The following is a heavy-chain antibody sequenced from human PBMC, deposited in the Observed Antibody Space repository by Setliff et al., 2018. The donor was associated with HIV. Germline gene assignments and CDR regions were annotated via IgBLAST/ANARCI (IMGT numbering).Heavy chain of an antibody. V-gene: IGHV1-8*01. CDR1: GHTFTNVD. Sequence: ASVKVSCKASGHTFTNVDIHWLRRATGQGLEWMGWMNPNTGVSGYALKLQARVTMTRDTSISTAYMELSSLTSEDTAVYYCARGKGVGGVVITGGLDVWGKGTTVTVSS. CDR2: MNPNTGVS. D-gene: IGHD3-10*01. CDR3: ARGKGVGGVVITGGLDV. J-gene: IGHJ6*04.